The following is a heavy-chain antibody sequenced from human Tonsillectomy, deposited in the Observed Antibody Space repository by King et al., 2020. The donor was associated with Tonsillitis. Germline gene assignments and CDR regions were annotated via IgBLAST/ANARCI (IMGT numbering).Heavy chain of an antibody. J-gene: IGHJ6*02. CDR1: GGSFSGYY. CDR3: ARVYYDFWSGYLLQYYYGMDV. CDR2: INHSGST. D-gene: IGHD3-3*01. V-gene: IGHV4-34*01. Sequence: VQLQQWGAGLLKPSETLSHTCAVYGGSFSGYYWSWIRQPPGKGLEWIGEINHSGSTNYNPSLKSRVTISVDTSKNQFSLKLSSVTAADTAVYYCARVYYDFWSGYLLQYYYGMDVWGQGTTVTVSS.